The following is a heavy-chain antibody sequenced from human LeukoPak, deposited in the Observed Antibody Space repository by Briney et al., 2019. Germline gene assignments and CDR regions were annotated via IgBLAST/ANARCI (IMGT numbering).Heavy chain of an antibody. Sequence: SETLSLTCTVSGGSISSYYWSRIRQPPGKGLEWIGYIYYSGSTNYNPSLKSRVTISVDTSKNQFSLKLNSVTAADTAVYYCARGVGAASSDVFDIWGQGTMVTVSS. CDR2: IYYSGST. V-gene: IGHV4-59*01. J-gene: IGHJ3*02. CDR1: GGSISSYY. CDR3: ARGVGAASSDVFDI. D-gene: IGHD1-26*01.